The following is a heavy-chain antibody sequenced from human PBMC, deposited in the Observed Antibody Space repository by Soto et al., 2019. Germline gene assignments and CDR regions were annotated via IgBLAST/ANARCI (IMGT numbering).Heavy chain of an antibody. D-gene: IGHD6-6*01. Sequence: QVHLVQSGAEVKKPGASVKVSCKGSGYGFTTYGITWVRQAPGQGLEWMAWISAHNGNTNYAKKLQGRVTVTRDTSTRTAYMELRSLRSDDTAVYYCARGRDGDYWGPGALVTVAS. V-gene: IGHV1-18*01. J-gene: IGHJ4*02. CDR1: GYGFTTYG. CDR3: ARGRDGDY. CDR2: ISAHNGNT.